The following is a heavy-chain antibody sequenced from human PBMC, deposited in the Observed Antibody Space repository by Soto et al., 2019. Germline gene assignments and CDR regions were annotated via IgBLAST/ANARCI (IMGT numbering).Heavy chain of an antibody. CDR3: ARGIGYGDCLFDY. CDR2: ISYDGSNK. CDR1: GFTFSSYA. J-gene: IGHJ4*02. D-gene: IGHD4-17*01. V-gene: IGHV3-30-3*01. Sequence: PXGSLRLSCAASGFTFSSYAMHGVRQAPGKGLEWVAVISYDGSNKYYADSVKGRFTISRDNSKNTLYLQMNSLRAEDTAVYYCARGIGYGDCLFDYWGQGTLVTVSS.